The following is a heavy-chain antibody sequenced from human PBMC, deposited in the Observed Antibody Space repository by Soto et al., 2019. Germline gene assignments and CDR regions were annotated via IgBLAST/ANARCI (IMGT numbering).Heavy chain of an antibody. J-gene: IGHJ6*02. CDR1: GYTFTSYD. CDR2: MNPNSGNT. V-gene: IGHV1-8*01. Sequence: QVQLVQSGAEVKKPGASVKVSCKASGYTFTSYDINWVRQATGQGLEWMGWMNPNSGNTGYAQKFQGRVTMTRNTSISTAYMERSSLRSEAPAVYYCARETTGTTSMDVWGQGTTVTVSS. CDR3: ARETTGTTSMDV. D-gene: IGHD1-1*01.